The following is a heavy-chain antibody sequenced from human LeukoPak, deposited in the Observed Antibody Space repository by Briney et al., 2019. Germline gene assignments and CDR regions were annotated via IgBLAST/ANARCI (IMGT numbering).Heavy chain of an antibody. J-gene: IGHJ4*02. CDR1: GYTFSSNY. Sequence: ASVKVSRKASGYTFSSNYMHWVRQAPGQGLEWMGIIDPNGGSTRYEQKFQGRVTMTRDTSTSTVYMELSSLRSEDTAVYYCARPDIVGTRDPFDYWGQGTLVIVSS. V-gene: IGHV1-46*01. CDR2: IDPNGGST. CDR3: ARPDIVGTRDPFDY. D-gene: IGHD1-26*01.